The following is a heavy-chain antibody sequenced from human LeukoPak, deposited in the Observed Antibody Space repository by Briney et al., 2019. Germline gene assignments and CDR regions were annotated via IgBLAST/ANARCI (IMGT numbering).Heavy chain of an antibody. J-gene: IGHJ3*02. D-gene: IGHD3-22*01. Sequence: GEPLKISCKGSGYSFTSYWIGWVRQMPGKGLEWMGIIYPGDSDTRYSPSFQGQVTISADKSISTAYLQWSSLKASDTAMYYCARTCRKKYTMIVSPDAFDIWGQGTMVTVSS. CDR2: IYPGDSDT. CDR3: ARTCRKKYTMIVSPDAFDI. CDR1: GYSFTSYW. V-gene: IGHV5-51*01.